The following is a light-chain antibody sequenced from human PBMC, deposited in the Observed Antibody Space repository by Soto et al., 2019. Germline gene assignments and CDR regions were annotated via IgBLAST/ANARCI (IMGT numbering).Light chain of an antibody. CDR3: QQRSNWPLT. CDR1: QSVSSY. V-gene: IGKV3-11*01. J-gene: IGKJ4*01. Sequence: EIVLTQSPANLSLSPEERATLSCRASQSVSSYLAWYHQRPGQAPRLLMYDASNRATGIPARFSGSGSGTDFTLTISSLEPEDFALYCCQQRSNWPLTFGGGNKVEI. CDR2: DAS.